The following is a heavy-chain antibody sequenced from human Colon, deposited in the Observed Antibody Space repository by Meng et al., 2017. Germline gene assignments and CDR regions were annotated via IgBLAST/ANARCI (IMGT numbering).Heavy chain of an antibody. CDR1: GGSFSGYY. V-gene: IGHV4-34*01. D-gene: IGHD6-19*01. J-gene: IGHJ4*02. CDR3: ARSSGTPVAGTMRGVYYFDY. CDR2: INHSGST. Sequence: QVQLQLWGVGLLKPSETLSLTCAVYGGSFSGYYWSWIRQPPGKGLEWIGEINHSGSTNYNPSLKSRVTISVDTSKNQFSLKLSSVTAADTAVYYCARSSGTPVAGTMRGVYYFDYWGQGTLVTVSS.